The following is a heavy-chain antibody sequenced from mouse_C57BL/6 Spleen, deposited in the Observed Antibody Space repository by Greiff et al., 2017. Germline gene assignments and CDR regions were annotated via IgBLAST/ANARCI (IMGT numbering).Heavy chain of an antibody. V-gene: IGHV1-74*01. CDR1: GYTFTSYW. CDR2: FHPSDSDT. J-gene: IGHJ3*01. Sequence: QVQLQQPGAELVKPGASVKVSCKASGYTFTSYWMHWVKQRPGQGLEWIGRFHPSDSDTNYNQKFKGKATLNVDKSSSTAYMQLSSLTSEDSAVYSGASVFLRRGWFAYWGQGTLVTVSA. D-gene: IGHD2-12*01. CDR3: ASVFLRRGWFAY.